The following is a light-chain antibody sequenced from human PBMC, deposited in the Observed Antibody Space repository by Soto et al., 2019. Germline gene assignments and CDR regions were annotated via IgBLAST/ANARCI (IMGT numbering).Light chain of an antibody. CDR3: QQRSNWSIFT. V-gene: IGKV3-11*01. CDR1: QSVSSY. J-gene: IGKJ3*01. Sequence: EIVLTQSPATLSLSPGERATLSCRASQSVSSYLAWYQQKPGQAPRLLIYVASNRATGIPARFSGSGSGTDFTLTISSLEPEDFAVYYCQQRSNWSIFTFGPGTKVDIK. CDR2: VAS.